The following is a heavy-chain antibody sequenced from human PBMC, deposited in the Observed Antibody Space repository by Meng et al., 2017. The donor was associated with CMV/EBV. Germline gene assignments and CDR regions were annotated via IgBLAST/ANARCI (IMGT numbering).Heavy chain of an antibody. J-gene: IGHJ6*02. Sequence: ASANLSCKPSAYTFTNYDINCVRQATGQGLEWMGRVNHNSGNTAYAQKLQGRVTITRKTSISTAYIELSSLRSEDTAVYYCAGDLTLPQFFYGMDVWGQGTTVTVSS. CDR1: AYTFTNYD. CDR3: AGDLTLPQFFYGMDV. D-gene: IGHD1-26*01. V-gene: IGHV1-8*03. CDR2: VNHNSGNT.